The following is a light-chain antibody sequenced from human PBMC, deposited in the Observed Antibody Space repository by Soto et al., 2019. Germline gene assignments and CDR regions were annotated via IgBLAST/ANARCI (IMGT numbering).Light chain of an antibody. CDR3: QQCFSTPLLT. Sequence: DIQMTQSPSSLSASVGDRVTITCRASQSISTFLNWYQQKPGKAPKLLIYGASNLESGVPSTFSGSGSGTDFTLTISSLQPEDFATYYCQQCFSTPLLTFVGGTKVEIK. CDR2: GAS. J-gene: IGKJ4*01. CDR1: QSISTF. V-gene: IGKV1-39*01.